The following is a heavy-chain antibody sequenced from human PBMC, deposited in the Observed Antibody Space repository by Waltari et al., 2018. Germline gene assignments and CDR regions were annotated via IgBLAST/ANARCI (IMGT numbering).Heavy chain of an antibody. CDR2: ISRSGSTK. CDR3: ARDVLERHSCFDY. Sequence: EVQVVESGGGLVQPGGSLRLACAASGFTFSSYEMNWVRQAPGKGLEWISHISRSGSTKYYVDSVKGRFTISRDNAENSLYLQMSSLRAEDTGVYYCARDVLERHSCFDYWGQGTLVSVAS. D-gene: IGHD1-1*01. J-gene: IGHJ4*02. CDR1: GFTFSSYE. V-gene: IGHV3-48*03.